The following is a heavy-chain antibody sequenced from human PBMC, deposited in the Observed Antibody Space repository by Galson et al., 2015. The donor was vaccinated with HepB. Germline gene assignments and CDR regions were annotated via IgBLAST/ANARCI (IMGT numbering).Heavy chain of an antibody. CDR2: IYWDDDK. CDR1: GFSLSTSGVG. J-gene: IGHJ4*02. Sequence: PALVKPTQTLTLTCTFSGFSLSTSGVGVGWIRQPPRKALEWLALIYWDDDKRYSPSLKSRLTITKDTSKNQVVLTMTNMDPVDTATYYCARTYCTNGVCYTDTGFLFDYWGQGTLVTVSS. CDR3: ARTYCTNGVCYTDTGFLFDY. D-gene: IGHD2-8*01. V-gene: IGHV2-5*02.